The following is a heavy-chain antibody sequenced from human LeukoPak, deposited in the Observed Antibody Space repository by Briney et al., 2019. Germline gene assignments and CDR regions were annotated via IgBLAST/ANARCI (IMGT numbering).Heavy chain of an antibody. CDR1: GFTFSSYW. Sequence: GGSLRLSCAASGFTFSSYWMSWVRQAPGKGLEWVANIKQDGSEKYYVDSVKGRFTISRDNAKNSLYLQMNSLRAEDTAVYYCARDGGWQQLVVDYWGQGTLVTVSS. D-gene: IGHD6-13*01. V-gene: IGHV3-7*01. J-gene: IGHJ4*02. CDR2: IKQDGSEK. CDR3: ARDGGWQQLVVDY.